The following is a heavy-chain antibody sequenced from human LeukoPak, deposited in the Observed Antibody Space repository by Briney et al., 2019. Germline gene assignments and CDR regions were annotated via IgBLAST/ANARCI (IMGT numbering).Heavy chain of an antibody. CDR2: ISGSGGST. CDR1: GFTFSSYG. D-gene: IGHD2/OR15-2a*01. V-gene: IGHV3-23*01. J-gene: IGHJ6*03. CDR3: AKGISPYYYHYYMDV. Sequence: PGGTLRLSCAASGFTFSSYGMSWVRQAPGKGLEWVSAISGSGGSTYYADSVKGRFTISRDNSKNTLYLQMNSLRAEDTAVHYCAKGISPYYYHYYMDVWGKGTTVTISS.